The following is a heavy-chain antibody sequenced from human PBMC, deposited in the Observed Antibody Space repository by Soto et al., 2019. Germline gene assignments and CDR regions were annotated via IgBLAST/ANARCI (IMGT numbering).Heavy chain of an antibody. V-gene: IGHV3-23*01. CDR3: ASSGRGDSRSSDYCDP. Sequence: XGSLRLSCAAAGFTFSSYPMSWVRQAPGKGLDWVSAIIGRGGSTCYADSVKGRFAISRDNSKNTLYLQMNSLRAEDTAVYYCASSGRGDSRSSDYCDPWGRGNLFTVSS. CDR1: GFTFSSYP. J-gene: IGHJ5*02. D-gene: IGHD6-6*01. CDR2: IIGRGGST.